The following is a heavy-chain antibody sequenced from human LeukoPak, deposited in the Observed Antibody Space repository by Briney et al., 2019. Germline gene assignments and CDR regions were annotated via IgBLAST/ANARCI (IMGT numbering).Heavy chain of an antibody. D-gene: IGHD3-10*01. V-gene: IGHV3-21*06. CDR2: ISPGGAST. CDR3: VRDALGESGAGGY. Sequence: GGSLRLSCTASGFTLSRYTMNWVRQAPGKGLDWFSSISPGGASTFYADSVKGRATISRDNAKNLLYLEMNSLRAEDTAVYFCVRDALGESGAGGYWGQGQLVTVSS. J-gene: IGHJ4*02. CDR1: GFTLSRYT.